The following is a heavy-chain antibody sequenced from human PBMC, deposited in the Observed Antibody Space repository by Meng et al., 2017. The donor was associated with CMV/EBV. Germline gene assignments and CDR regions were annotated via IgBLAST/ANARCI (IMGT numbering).Heavy chain of an antibody. V-gene: IGHV1-18*01. J-gene: IGHJ4*02. CDR1: GYTFTSYG. CDR2: ISAYNGNT. CDR3: ARGCGGDCSGFFDY. Sequence: KASGYTFTSYGISWVRQAPGQGLEWMGWISAYNGNTNYAQKLQGRVTMTTDTSTSTAYMELRSLRYDDTAVYYCARGCGGDCSGFFDYWGQGTLVTVSS. D-gene: IGHD2-21*01.